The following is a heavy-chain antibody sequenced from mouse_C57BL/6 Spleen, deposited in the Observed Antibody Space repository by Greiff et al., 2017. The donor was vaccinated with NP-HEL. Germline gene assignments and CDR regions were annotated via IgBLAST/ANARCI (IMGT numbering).Heavy chain of an antibody. CDR2: IYPGDGDT. D-gene: IGHD2-4*01. V-gene: IGHV1-82*01. J-gene: IGHJ4*01. Sequence: QVQLQQSGPELVKPGASVKISCKASGYAFSSSWMNWVKQRPGKGLEWIGRIYPGDGDTNYNGKFKGKATLTADKSSSTAYMQLSSLTAEDSAVYCCARNYDDTGDYWGQGTSVTVSS. CDR3: ARNYDDTGDY. CDR1: GYAFSSSW.